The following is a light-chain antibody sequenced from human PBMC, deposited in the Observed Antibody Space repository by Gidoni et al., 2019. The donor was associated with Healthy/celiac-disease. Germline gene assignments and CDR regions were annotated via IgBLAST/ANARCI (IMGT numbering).Light chain of an antibody. CDR3: QQSDSTPPWT. V-gene: IGKV1-39*01. Sequence: DIQMTQSPSSLSASVGDRVTITCRASQSISSYLNWYQQKPGNAPKLLIYAASSLQSGVPSRFSGSGSGTEFTLTISSLQPEDFATDYCQQSDSTPPWTFGQGTKVEIK. J-gene: IGKJ1*01. CDR1: QSISSY. CDR2: AAS.